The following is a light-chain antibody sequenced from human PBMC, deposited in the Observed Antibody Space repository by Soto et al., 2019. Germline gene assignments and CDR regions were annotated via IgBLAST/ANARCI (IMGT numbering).Light chain of an antibody. CDR3: QESYSTPSVT. CDR1: QSVSSN. CDR2: GAS. V-gene: IGKV3-15*01. J-gene: IGKJ3*01. Sequence: EIVMTQSPATLSVSPGERATLSCRASQSVSSNLAWYQQKPGQAPRLLIYGASTRATGIPARFSGSGSGTEFTLTISSLQPEDFATYYCQESYSTPSVTFGPGTKVDIK.